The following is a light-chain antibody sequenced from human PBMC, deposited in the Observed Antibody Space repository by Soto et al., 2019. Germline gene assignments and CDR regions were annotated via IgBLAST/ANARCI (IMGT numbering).Light chain of an antibody. CDR2: KNN. V-gene: IGLV1-47*01. CDR1: SSNIGTNY. CDR3: SVWDDSLRGV. Sequence: QSVLTQPPSASGTPGQRVTISCSGSSSNIGTNYVYWYQQLRGTAPKLLIYKNNQRPSGVPDRFSGSKSGTSASLAISGLRFEDEAAYYCSVWDDSLRGVFGGGTKLTVL. J-gene: IGLJ2*01.